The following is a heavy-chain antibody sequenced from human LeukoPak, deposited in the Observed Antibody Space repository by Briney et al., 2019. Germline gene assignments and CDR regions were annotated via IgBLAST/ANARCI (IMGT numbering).Heavy chain of an antibody. CDR1: GFTFSSYA. CDR3: ARRIHAVDY. CDR2: ISYDGSNK. D-gene: IGHD2-15*01. J-gene: IGHJ4*02. V-gene: IGHV3-30*04. Sequence: PGGSLRLSCAASGFTFSSYAMHWVRQAPGKGPEWVAVISYDGSNKYYADSVKGRFTISRDNSKNTLYLQMNSLRAEDTAVYYCARRIHAVDYWGQGTLVTVSS.